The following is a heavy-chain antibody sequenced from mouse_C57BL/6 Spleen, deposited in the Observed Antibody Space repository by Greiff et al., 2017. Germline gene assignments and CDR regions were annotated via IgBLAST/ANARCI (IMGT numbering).Heavy chain of an antibody. D-gene: IGHD2-5*01. V-gene: IGHV5-17*01. Sequence: EVKLVESGGGLVKPGGSLKLSCAASGFTFSDYGMHWVRQAPEKGLEWVAYISSGSSTIYYADTVKGRFTISRDNAKNTLFLKMTSLRSEDTAMYYCAKSYYSNYYYFDYWGQGTTLTVSS. CDR3: AKSYYSNYYYFDY. CDR2: ISSGSSTI. J-gene: IGHJ2*01. CDR1: GFTFSDYG.